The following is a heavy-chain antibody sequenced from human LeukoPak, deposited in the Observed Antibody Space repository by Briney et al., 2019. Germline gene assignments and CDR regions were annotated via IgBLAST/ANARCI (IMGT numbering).Heavy chain of an antibody. V-gene: IGHV4-59*01. D-gene: IGHD5-12*01. CDR2: IYYSGST. Sequence: PSETLSLTCTVSGGSISSYYWSWIRQPPGKGLEWIGYIYYSGSTNYNPSLKSRVTISVDTSKNQFSLKLSSVTAADTAVYYCARDAGYSGFTWGQGTLVTVSS. CDR3: ARDAGYSGFT. J-gene: IGHJ5*02. CDR1: GGSISSYY.